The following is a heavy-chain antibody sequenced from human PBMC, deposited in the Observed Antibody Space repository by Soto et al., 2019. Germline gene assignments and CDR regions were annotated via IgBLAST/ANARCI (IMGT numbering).Heavy chain of an antibody. D-gene: IGHD6-13*01. V-gene: IGHV1-18*01. Sequence: QVQLVQSGAEVKKPGASVRISCKASGYTFTSHGISWVRQAPGQGLEWMGWISPYNGNTNSAQRVQGRVTMTTDTSTSAAYMELRSLRSDDTAVYCCARDLGAYSSSWYFDYWGQGTRVTVSS. CDR3: ARDLGAYSSSWYFDY. J-gene: IGHJ4*02. CDR1: GYTFTSHG. CDR2: ISPYNGNT.